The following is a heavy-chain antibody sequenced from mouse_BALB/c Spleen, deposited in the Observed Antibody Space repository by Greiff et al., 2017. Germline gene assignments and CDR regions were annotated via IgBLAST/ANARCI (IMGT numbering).Heavy chain of an antibody. J-gene: IGHJ3*01. CDR1: GYTFSSYW. CDR3: ARGQYGNYGFAY. V-gene: IGHV1-9*01. CDR2: ILPGSGST. Sequence: VQLQQSGAELMKPGASVKISCKATGYTFSSYWIEWVKQRPGHGLEWIGEILPGSGSTNYNEKFKGKATFTADTSSNTAYMQLSSLTSEDSAVYYCARGQYGNYGFAYWGQGTLVTVSA. D-gene: IGHD2-10*02.